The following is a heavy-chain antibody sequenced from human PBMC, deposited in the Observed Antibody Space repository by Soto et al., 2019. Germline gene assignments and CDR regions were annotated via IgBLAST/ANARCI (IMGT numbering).Heavy chain of an antibody. CDR2: INPNSGGT. D-gene: IGHD7-27*01. V-gene: IGHV1-2*04. CDR1: GYTFTGYY. CDR3: ARLGETGEKESAFDI. Sequence: ASVKVSCKASGYTFTGYYMHWVRQAPGQGLEWMGWINPNSGGTNYAQKFQGWVTMTRDTSISTAYMELSRLRSDDTAVYYCARLGETGEKESAFDIWGQGTMVTVSS. J-gene: IGHJ3*02.